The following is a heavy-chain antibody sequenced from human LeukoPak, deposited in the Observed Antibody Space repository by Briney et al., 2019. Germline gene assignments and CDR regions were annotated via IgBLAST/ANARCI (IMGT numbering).Heavy chain of an antibody. CDR2: IWYDGSNK. CDR3: ANQLRYFDWLDHPGYFDL. CDR1: GFTFSSYG. V-gene: IGHV3-33*06. J-gene: IGHJ2*01. Sequence: GGSLRLSCAASGFTFSSYGMHWVRQAPGKGLEWVAVIWYDGSNKYYADSVKGRFTISRDNSKNTLYLQMNSLRAEDTAVYYCANQLRYFDWLDHPGYFDLWGRGTLVTVSS. D-gene: IGHD3-9*01.